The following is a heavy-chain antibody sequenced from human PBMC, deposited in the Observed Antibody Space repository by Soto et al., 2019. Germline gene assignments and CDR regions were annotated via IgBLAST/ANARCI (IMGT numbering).Heavy chain of an antibody. J-gene: IGHJ3*02. CDR1: GFTFPNYA. Sequence: EVRLLESGGGLVQPGGSLRLSCAASGFTFPNYAMSWVRQAPGKGLEWVSVVTGRASSTYYADSVEGRFTISRDNSRNTLFLQMNSLGAEDTAVYYCAKHLPSKKTQRLWADAVHIWGRGTNLTVSS. D-gene: IGHD3-16*01. CDR3: AKHLPSKKTQRLWADAVHI. V-gene: IGHV3-23*01. CDR2: VTGRASST.